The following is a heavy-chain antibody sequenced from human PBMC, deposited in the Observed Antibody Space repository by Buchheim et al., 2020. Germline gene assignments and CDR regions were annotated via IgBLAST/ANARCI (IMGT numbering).Heavy chain of an antibody. CDR3: AKGPAIGTGLGYFDY. D-gene: IGHD1-1*01. CDR1: QFTFSSYA. V-gene: IGHV3-23*01. CDR2: ISGSGADT. J-gene: IGHJ4*02. Sequence: EVQLLESGGGLVQPGGSLRLSCVASQFTFSSYALGWVRQAPEKGLEWVSSISGSGADTFYADSVKGRFTISRDNSKNTVYLQMNSLSAEDTAVYYCAKGPAIGTGLGYFDYWGQG.